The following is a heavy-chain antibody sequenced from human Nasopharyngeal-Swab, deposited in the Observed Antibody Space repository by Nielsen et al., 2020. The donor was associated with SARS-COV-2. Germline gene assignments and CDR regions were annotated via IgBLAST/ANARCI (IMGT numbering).Heavy chain of an antibody. Sequence: ASVKVSCKASGYTFTSYAMNWVRQAPGQGLEWMGWINTNTGNPTYAQGFTGRFVFSLDTSVSTAYLQISSLKAEDTAVYSCARDGLSLQYSSGWYGWFDPWGQGTLVTVSS. V-gene: IGHV7-4-1*02. J-gene: IGHJ5*02. CDR2: INTNTGNP. D-gene: IGHD6-19*01. CDR1: GYTFTSYA. CDR3: ARDGLSLQYSSGWYGWFDP.